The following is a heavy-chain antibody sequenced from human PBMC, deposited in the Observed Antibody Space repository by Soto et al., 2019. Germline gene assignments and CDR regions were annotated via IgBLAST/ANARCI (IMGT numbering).Heavy chain of an antibody. CDR2: ISTNGGST. CDR3: VKGEYYYDSSGYYPFDY. J-gene: IGHJ4*02. CDR1: GFTFSSYA. V-gene: IGHV3-64D*06. D-gene: IGHD3-22*01. Sequence: GGSLRLSCSASGFTFSSYAMHWVRQAPGKGLEYVSSISTNGGSTHYADSVKGRFTISRDNSKNTQYLQMSSLTADDTAVYYCVKGEYYYDSSGYYPFDYWGQATLVTVSS.